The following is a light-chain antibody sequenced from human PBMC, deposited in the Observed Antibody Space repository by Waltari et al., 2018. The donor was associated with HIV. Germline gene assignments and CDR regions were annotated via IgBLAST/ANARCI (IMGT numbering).Light chain of an antibody. CDR2: GAS. Sequence: EIVMTQSPATLSVSPGERATLSCRASQSVSSNLAWYQQKPGQPPRLLLYGASIRATGIPARFSGSGSGTEFTLTISSLQSEDFAVFYCQHYNDWPPLTFGGGTKVEI. CDR1: QSVSSN. V-gene: IGKV3-15*01. J-gene: IGKJ4*01. CDR3: QHYNDWPPLT.